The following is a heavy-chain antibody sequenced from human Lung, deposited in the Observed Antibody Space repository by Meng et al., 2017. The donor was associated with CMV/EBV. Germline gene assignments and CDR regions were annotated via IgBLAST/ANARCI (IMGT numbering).Heavy chain of an antibody. CDR2: INPNSGGT. V-gene: IGHV1-2*02. Sequence: SGYTFTGYYMHWVRQAPGQGLEWMGWINPNSGGTNYAQKLQGRVTMTTDTSISTAYMELSRLRSDDTAVYYCAREYCGGDCYSNWFDPWGQGTLVTVSS. J-gene: IGHJ5*02. CDR3: AREYCGGDCYSNWFDP. CDR1: GYTFTGYY. D-gene: IGHD2-21*01.